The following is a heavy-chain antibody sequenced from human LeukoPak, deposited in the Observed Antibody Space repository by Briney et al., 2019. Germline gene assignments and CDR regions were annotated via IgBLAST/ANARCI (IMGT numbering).Heavy chain of an antibody. CDR2: VYTSGST. D-gene: IGHD4-11*01. V-gene: IGHV4-4*09. Sequence: SETLSLTCTVSGGSISGGYWSWIRQPPGRGLEWIGYVYTSGSTNYNPSLKSRVTISVDTSKSQFALKLSSVTAADTAVYYCAKSYFDYSTYYSYYFNLWGQGALVTVSS. CDR1: GGSISGGY. J-gene: IGHJ4*02. CDR3: AKSYFDYSTYYSYYFNL.